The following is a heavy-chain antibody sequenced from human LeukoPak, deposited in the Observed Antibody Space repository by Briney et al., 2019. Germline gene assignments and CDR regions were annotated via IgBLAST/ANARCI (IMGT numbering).Heavy chain of an antibody. CDR3: ARGDIITYAFDI. J-gene: IGHJ3*02. D-gene: IGHD3-22*01. V-gene: IGHV1-46*01. CDR2: INPSGGST. Sequence: KVSXKAXGXTFTSYYMHWVRQAPGQGLEWMGIINPSGGSTSYAQKFQGRVTMTRDTSTSTVYMELSSLRSEDTAVYYCARGDIITYAFDIWGQGTMVTVSS. CDR1: GXTFTSYY.